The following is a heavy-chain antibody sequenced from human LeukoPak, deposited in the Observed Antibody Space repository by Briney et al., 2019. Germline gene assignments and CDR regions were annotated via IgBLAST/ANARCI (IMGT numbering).Heavy chain of an antibody. CDR2: INPSGGST. Sequence: GASVKVSCKASGYTFTSYYIHWVRQAPGQGLEWMGIINPSGGSTSYAQKFQGGVTMTRDTSTSTVYMELSSLRSEDTAVYYCARDRVDSSGYYYVGLLVYWGQGTLVTVSS. CDR3: ARDRVDSSGYYYVGLLVY. CDR1: GYTFTSYY. D-gene: IGHD3-22*01. V-gene: IGHV1-46*01. J-gene: IGHJ4*02.